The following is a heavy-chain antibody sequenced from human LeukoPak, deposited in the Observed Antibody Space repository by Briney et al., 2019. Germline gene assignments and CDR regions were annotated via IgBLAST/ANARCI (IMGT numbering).Heavy chain of an antibody. V-gene: IGHV3-30*18. CDR3: AKGRLRGYDRSSPNDY. D-gene: IGHD6-13*01. CDR1: GFTFSSYG. Sequence: PGGSLRLSCAASGFTFSSYGMHWVRQAPGKGLEWVAVISYDGSNKYYADSVKGRFTISRDNSKNTLYLQMNSLRAEDTAVYYCAKGRLRGYDRSSPNDYWGQGTLVTVSS. J-gene: IGHJ4*02. CDR2: ISYDGSNK.